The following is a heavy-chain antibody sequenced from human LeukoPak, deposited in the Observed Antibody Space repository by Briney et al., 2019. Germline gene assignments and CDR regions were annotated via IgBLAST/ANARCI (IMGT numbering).Heavy chain of an antibody. CDR1: GGTFSSYA. Sequence: ASVKVSCKASGGTFSSYAISWVRQAPGQGLEWMGGIIPIFGTANYAQKFQGRVTITADKSTSTAYMEVSSLRSEDTAVYYCASGPFSGISELLDYWGQGTLVTVSS. CDR2: IIPIFGTA. CDR3: ASGPFSGISELLDY. V-gene: IGHV1-69*06. J-gene: IGHJ4*02. D-gene: IGHD3-10*01.